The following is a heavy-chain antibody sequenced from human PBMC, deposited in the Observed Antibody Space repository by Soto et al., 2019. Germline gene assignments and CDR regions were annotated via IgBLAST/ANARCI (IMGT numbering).Heavy chain of an antibody. J-gene: IGHJ6*02. D-gene: IGHD3-10*01. Sequence: ASVKVSCKASGYTFTGYYMHWVRQAPGQGLERMGWINPNSGGTNYAQKSQGWVTMTRDTSISTAYMELSRLRSDDTAVYNCARDREGWFGEYYYYSMDVWGQGTTVTVSS. CDR3: ARDREGWFGEYYYYSMDV. CDR2: INPNSGGT. V-gene: IGHV1-2*04. CDR1: GYTFTGYY.